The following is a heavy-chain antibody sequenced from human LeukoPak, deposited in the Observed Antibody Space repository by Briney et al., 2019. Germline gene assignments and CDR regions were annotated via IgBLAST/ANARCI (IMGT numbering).Heavy chain of an antibody. V-gene: IGHV3-21*01. CDR3: ARDAGRGYDYSQHYFDY. Sequence: PGGSLRLSCAASGFTFSSYSMNWVRQAPGKGLEWVASVSSRSGFIDYVDSVKGRFTVSRDNAGNSLSLQMNSLRADDTAVYYCARDAGRGYDYSQHYFDYWGQGTVVTVSS. J-gene: IGHJ4*02. D-gene: IGHD5-12*01. CDR1: GFTFSSYS. CDR2: VSSRSGFI.